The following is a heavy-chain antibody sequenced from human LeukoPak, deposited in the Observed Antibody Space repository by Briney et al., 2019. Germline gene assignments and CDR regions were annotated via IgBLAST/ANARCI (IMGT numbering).Heavy chain of an antibody. V-gene: IGHV4-59*12. J-gene: IGHJ3*02. Sequence: PSETLSLTCTLSGGSISTYYWSWIRQPPGKGLEWIGYINYSGSSSYNPSLKSRGTISVDTSKNQFSLKLSSVTAADTAVYYCARGSITVVPAFDIWGQGTMVTVSS. CDR2: INYSGSS. D-gene: IGHD3-3*01. CDR3: ARGSITVVPAFDI. CDR1: GGSISTYY.